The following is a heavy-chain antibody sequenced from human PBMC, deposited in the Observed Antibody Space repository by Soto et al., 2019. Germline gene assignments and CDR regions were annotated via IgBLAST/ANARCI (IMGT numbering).Heavy chain of an antibody. Sequence: QVQLVQSGAEVKKPGASVKVSCKASGYTFTSYSMHWVRQAPGQRLEWMGWINAGNGNTKYSQKFQGRVIITRDTSARTGYMELSRLRSEDTAVYCCAGDLEGWTDYWGQGTMVTVSS. CDR2: INAGNGNT. CDR3: AGDLEGWTDY. CDR1: GYTFTSYS. D-gene: IGHD2-15*01. J-gene: IGHJ4*02. V-gene: IGHV1-3*01.